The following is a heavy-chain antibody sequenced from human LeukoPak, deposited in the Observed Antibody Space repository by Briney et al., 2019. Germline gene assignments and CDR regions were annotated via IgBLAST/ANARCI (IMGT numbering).Heavy chain of an antibody. D-gene: IGHD1-14*01. CDR3: ARDPPGIREPGV. Sequence: GGSLRLSCAASGITVSSNYMTWVRQAPGRGLEWVSVLYSGGTTYYADSVKGRFTISRDNSKNTLYLQMDSLRVEDTAVYYCARDPPGIREPGVWGQGTLVTVSS. J-gene: IGHJ4*02. CDR2: LYSGGTT. CDR1: GITVSSNY. V-gene: IGHV3-53*01.